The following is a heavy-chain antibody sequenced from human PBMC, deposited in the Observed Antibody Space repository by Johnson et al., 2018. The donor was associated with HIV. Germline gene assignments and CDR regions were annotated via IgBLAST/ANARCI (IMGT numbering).Heavy chain of an antibody. J-gene: IGHJ3*02. V-gene: IGHV3-30*18. CDR2: ISYDGSNK. CDR3: AKKQAASGTGGGAFDI. CDR1: GFTFSSYA. D-gene: IGHD6-13*01. Sequence: QVQLVESGGGVVQPGRSLRLSCAASGFTFSSYAMHWVRQAPGKGLEWVAVISYDGSNKYYADSVKGRFTISRDNSENTLYLQMNSLRTEDTAVYYCAKKQAASGTGGGAFDIWGQGTMVTVSS.